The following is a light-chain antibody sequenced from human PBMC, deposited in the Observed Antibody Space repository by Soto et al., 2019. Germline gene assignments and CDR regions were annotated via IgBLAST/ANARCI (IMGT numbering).Light chain of an antibody. CDR2: ATS. J-gene: IGKJ4*01. CDR1: LPISNY. V-gene: IGKV1-6*01. CDR3: LQDNKYPLT. Sequence: IQMTHSPSSLSASVVDRVTITFRASLPISNYLAWYQQKPGKAPQLLIYATSSLQSGVPSRFSGSGSGTDFTLTITSLQPEDFATYHCLQDNKYPLTFGGGTKVDI.